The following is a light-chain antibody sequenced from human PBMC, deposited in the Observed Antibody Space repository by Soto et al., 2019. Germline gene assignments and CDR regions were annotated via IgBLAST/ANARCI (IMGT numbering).Light chain of an antibody. J-gene: IGLJ2*01. CDR1: SSNIGAGYD. Sequence: QSVLTQPPSVSGAPGQRVTISCTGSSSNIGAGYDVHWYQQLPGTAPKPLIYDNSNRPSGVPDRFSGSKSGTSASLAITGLQAEDEADYYCQSYDSSLSGVVFGGGTKVTVL. V-gene: IGLV1-40*01. CDR2: DNS. CDR3: QSYDSSLSGVV.